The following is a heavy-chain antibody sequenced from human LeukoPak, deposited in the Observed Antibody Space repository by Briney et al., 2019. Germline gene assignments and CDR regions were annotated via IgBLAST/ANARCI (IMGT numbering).Heavy chain of an antibody. CDR2: IYHSGST. CDR1: GGSISRSYW. V-gene: IGHV4-4*02. Sequence: PSETLSLTCAVSGGSISRSYWWTWVRQPPGKGLEWIGEIYHSGSTNYNPSLNSRVTISVDKSKNQLSLELSSMTAADTAVYYCARVITMVRERWFDPWSQGILVTVSS. D-gene: IGHD3-10*01. CDR3: ARVITMVRERWFDP. J-gene: IGHJ5*02.